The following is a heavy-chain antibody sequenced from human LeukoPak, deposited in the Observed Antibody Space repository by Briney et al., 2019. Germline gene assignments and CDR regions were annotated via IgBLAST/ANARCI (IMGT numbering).Heavy chain of an antibody. CDR3: GGSRDGYIDY. Sequence: PSETLSLTCTVSGDSISSYYWSWVRQPAGKGLEWIGRIHTSGSTNYNPSLKNRDTMSVDTSKNLFSLKLSSVTAGDTAVYYCGGSRDGYIDYWGQGTLVTVSS. CDR1: GDSISSYY. D-gene: IGHD5-24*01. J-gene: IGHJ4*02. V-gene: IGHV4-4*07. CDR2: IHTSGST.